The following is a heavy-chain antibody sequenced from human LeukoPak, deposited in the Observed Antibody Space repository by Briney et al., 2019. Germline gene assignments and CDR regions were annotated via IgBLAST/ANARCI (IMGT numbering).Heavy chain of an antibody. V-gene: IGHV5-51*01. CDR1: GYSFTSYW. D-gene: IGHD3-22*01. J-gene: IGHJ3*02. CDR3: ARPYYYDSSGEFGGDAFDI. Sequence: GESLKISCKGSGYSFTSYWIGWVRQMPGKGLEWMGIIYPGDSDTRYSPSFQGQVTISADKSISTAYLQWSSLKASDTAMYYCARPYYYDSSGEFGGDAFDIWGQGTMVTVSS. CDR2: IYPGDSDT.